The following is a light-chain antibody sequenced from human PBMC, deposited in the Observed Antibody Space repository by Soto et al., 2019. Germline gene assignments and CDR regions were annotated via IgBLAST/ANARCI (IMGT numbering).Light chain of an antibody. J-gene: IGKJ5*01. V-gene: IGKV3-11*01. CDR2: DAS. CDR1: QSISNY. CDR3: QQRSNWPIT. Sequence: EIVLTQSPATLSLSPGERATLSCRASQSISNYLAWYLQKPGQAPRLLIYDASNRATGIPARFSGSGSGTDFTLTISSLEPEDFEVYYCQQRSNWPITFGKGTRLDI.